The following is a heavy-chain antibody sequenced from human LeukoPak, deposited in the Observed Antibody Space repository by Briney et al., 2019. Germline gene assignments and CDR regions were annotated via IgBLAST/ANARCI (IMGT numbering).Heavy chain of an antibody. CDR3: ARGRDGDSDAFDI. Sequence: SETLSLTCTVSGGSISSYYWSWIRQPPGKGLEWIGYFYYSGSTNYNPSLKSRVTISVDTSKNQFSLKLSSVTAADTAVYYCARGRDGDSDAFDIWGQGTMVTVSS. CDR2: FYYSGST. CDR1: GGSISSYY. J-gene: IGHJ3*02. D-gene: IGHD4-17*01. V-gene: IGHV4-59*01.